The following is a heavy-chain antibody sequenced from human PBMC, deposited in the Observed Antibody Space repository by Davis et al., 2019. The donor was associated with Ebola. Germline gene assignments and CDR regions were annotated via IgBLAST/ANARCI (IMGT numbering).Heavy chain of an antibody. V-gene: IGHV3-21*01. D-gene: IGHD5-12*01. CDR1: GFTFRSYS. J-gene: IGHJ4*02. CDR2: ISSSSSYI. Sequence: PGGSLRLSCAASGFTFRSYSMNWVRQAPGKGLEWVSSISSSSSYIYYADSVKGRFTISRDNAKNSLYLQMNSLRAEDTAVYYCARGRVATSPVDYWGQGTLVTVSS. CDR3: ARGRVATSPVDY.